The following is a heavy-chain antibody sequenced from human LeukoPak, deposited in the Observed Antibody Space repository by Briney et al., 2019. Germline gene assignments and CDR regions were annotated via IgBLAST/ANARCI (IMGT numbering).Heavy chain of an antibody. V-gene: IGHV4-59*01. CDR2: IYYSGST. D-gene: IGHD3-3*01. J-gene: IGHJ6*03. Sequence: PSETLSLTCTVPGGSISSYYWSWIRQPPGKGLEWIGYIYYSGSTNYNPSLKSRVTISVDTSKNQFSLKLSSVTAADTAVYYCARVASGYSIYYYYYYMDVWGKGTTVTVSS. CDR3: ARVASGYSIYYYYYYMDV. CDR1: GGSISSYY.